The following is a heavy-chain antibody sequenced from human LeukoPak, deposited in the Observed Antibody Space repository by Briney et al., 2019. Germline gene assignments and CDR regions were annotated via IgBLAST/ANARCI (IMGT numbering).Heavy chain of an antibody. Sequence: GESLKISCKGSGYSFTSYWIGWVRQMPGKGLEWMGIIYPGDSDTRYSPSFQGQVTISADKSISTAYLQWSSLKASDTAMYYCARADYYDSIGYYYFDYWGQGTLVTVSS. CDR3: ARADYYDSIGYYYFDY. D-gene: IGHD3-22*01. CDR2: IYPGDSDT. V-gene: IGHV5-51*01. J-gene: IGHJ4*02. CDR1: GYSFTSYW.